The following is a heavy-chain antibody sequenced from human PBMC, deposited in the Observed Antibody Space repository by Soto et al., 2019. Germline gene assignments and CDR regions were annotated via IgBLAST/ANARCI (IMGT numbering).Heavy chain of an antibody. CDR3: ARGARDFDY. V-gene: IGHV3-33*01. CDR2: IWYDGSNK. D-gene: IGHD3-16*01. CDR1: GFTFDTYV. Sequence: PXGSLRISCAASGFTFDTYVMHWVRQAPGRGLEWVALIWYDGSNKYYADSVKGRFTISRDNSKNTLYLQMNSLRAEDTAVYYCARGARDFDYWGQGTLVTVS. J-gene: IGHJ4*02.